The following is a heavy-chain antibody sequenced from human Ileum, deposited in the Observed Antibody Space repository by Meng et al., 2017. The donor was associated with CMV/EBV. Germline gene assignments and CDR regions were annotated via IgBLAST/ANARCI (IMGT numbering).Heavy chain of an antibody. Sequence: GESLKISCAASGFTFSSYAMHWVRQAPGKGLEWVAVISYDGSNKYYADSVKGRFTISRDNSKNTLYLQMNSLRDDDTAVYYCARVSIVVPAAIGFDPWGQGTLVTVSS. CDR3: ARVSIVVPAAIGFDP. CDR2: ISYDGSNK. J-gene: IGHJ5*02. CDR1: GFTFSSYA. V-gene: IGHV3-30-3*01. D-gene: IGHD2-2*01.